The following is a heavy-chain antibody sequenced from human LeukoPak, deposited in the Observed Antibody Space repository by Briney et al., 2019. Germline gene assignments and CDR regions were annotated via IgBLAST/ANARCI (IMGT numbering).Heavy chain of an antibody. CDR2: INWNGGST. D-gene: IGHD6-13*01. CDR3: ARAGRQQLAPGFDY. CDR1: GFTFDDYG. Sequence: PGGSLRLSCAASGFTFDDYGMSWVRQAPGKGLEWVSGINWNGGSTGYADSVKGRVTISRDNAKNSLYLQMNSLRAEDTAVYYCARAGRQQLAPGFDYWGQGTLVTVSS. V-gene: IGHV3-20*04. J-gene: IGHJ4*02.